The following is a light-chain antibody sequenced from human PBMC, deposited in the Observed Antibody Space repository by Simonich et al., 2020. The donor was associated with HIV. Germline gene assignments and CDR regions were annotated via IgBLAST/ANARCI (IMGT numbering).Light chain of an antibody. V-gene: IGKV3D-20*01. Sequence: EIVLTQSPGTLSLSPGERATLSCRASQSVSSSYLAWYQQKPGLAPRLLIYDASSRATGIPDRCSGSGSGTDFTLTISRLEPEDFAVYYCQQYGSSPAFGPGTKVVIK. CDR1: QSVSSSY. CDR2: DAS. J-gene: IGKJ3*01. CDR3: QQYGSSPA.